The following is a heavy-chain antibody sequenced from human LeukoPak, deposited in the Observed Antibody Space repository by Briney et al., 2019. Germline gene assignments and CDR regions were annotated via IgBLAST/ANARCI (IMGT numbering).Heavy chain of an antibody. CDR1: GFTFSSYS. CDR2: ISGDSRYI. V-gene: IGHV3-21*01. D-gene: IGHD1-26*01. CDR3: ARGGGGYGYFDY. J-gene: IGHJ4*02. Sequence: GGSLRLSCAASGFTFSSYSMNWVRQAPGKGLEWVSAISGDSRYIYYADSVRGRFTISRDNAKNSLYLQMNSLRAGDTALYYCARGGGGYGYFDYWGQGTLVTVSS.